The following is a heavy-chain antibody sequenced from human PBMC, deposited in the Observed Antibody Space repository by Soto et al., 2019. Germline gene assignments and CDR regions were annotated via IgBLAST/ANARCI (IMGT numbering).Heavy chain of an antibody. Sequence: SETLSLTCTVSGGSISSGDYYWSWIRQPPGKGLEWIGYIYYSGSTYYNPSLKSRVTISVDTSKNQFSLKLSSVTAADTAVYYCARASCISTSCYEVDYYYGMDVWGQGTTVT. J-gene: IGHJ6*02. V-gene: IGHV4-30-4*01. D-gene: IGHD2-2*01. CDR3: ARASCISTSCYEVDYYYGMDV. CDR1: GGSISSGDYY. CDR2: IYYSGST.